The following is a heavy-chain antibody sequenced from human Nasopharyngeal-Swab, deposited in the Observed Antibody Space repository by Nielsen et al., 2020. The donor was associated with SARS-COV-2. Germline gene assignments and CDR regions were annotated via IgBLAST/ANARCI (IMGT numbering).Heavy chain of an antibody. CDR3: ARDGPQYYYGSPGLDY. CDR2: IWYDGSNK. Sequence: VRQAPGKGLEWVAVIWYDGSNKYYADSVKGRFTISGDNSKNTLYLQMNSLRAEDTAVYYCARDGPQYYYGSPGLDYWGQGTLVTVSS. J-gene: IGHJ4*02. D-gene: IGHD3-10*01. V-gene: IGHV3-33*01.